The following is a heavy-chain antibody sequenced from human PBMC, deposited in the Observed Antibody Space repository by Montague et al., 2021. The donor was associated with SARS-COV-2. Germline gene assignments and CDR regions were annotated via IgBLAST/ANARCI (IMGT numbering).Heavy chain of an antibody. Sequence: TLSLTCTISGDFVSSDGYYWSWIRQHPGKGLVWIGDIYYSGSTHYNPSLKSRVTISVDTSKNQFSLKLSSVTAADTAVYYCAREVMGSVNYYQAIKYGLDVWGQGTTVTVSS. D-gene: IGHD3-10*01. CDR2: IYYSGST. CDR3: AREVMGSVNYYQAIKYGLDV. V-gene: IGHV4-31*03. CDR1: GDFVSSDGYY. J-gene: IGHJ6*02.